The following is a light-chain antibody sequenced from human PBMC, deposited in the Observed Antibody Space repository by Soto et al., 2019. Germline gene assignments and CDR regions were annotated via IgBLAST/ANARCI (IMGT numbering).Light chain of an antibody. CDR3: QQYCSSPPIT. Sequence: EIVLTQSPGTLSLSPGERATLSCRASQSIYINSLAWYQHKRGQAPSLLIYAATVRATAVPDRFNGSGSGTDFSLTISRLEPEDSAMYYCQQYCSSPPITFGQGTRLEIK. V-gene: IGKV3-20*01. CDR2: AAT. J-gene: IGKJ5*01. CDR1: QSIYINS.